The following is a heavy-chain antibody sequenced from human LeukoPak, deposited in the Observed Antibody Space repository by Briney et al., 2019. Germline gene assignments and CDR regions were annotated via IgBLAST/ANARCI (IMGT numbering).Heavy chain of an antibody. CDR3: ARGQGYCSGGSCYSAEHFDY. J-gene: IGHJ4*02. D-gene: IGHD2-15*01. Sequence: SETLSLTCAVYGGSFGGYYWSWIRQPPGKGLEWIGEINQSGSTNYNPSLKSRVTISVDTSKNQFSQKLSSVTAADTAVYYCARGQGYCSGGSCYSAEHFDYWAQGTLVTVSS. V-gene: IGHV4-34*01. CDR1: GGSFGGYY. CDR2: INQSGST.